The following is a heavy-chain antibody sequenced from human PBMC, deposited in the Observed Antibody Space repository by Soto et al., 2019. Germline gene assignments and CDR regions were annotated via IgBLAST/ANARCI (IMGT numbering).Heavy chain of an antibody. Sequence: GGSLRRSCAASGFTFSSYSMNWVRQAPGKWLEWVSYISSSSSTIYYADSVKGRFTISRDNAKNSLYLQMNSLRDEDTAVYYFARDVVVVAATLRGPFDYWGQGTLVTVSS. D-gene: IGHD2-15*01. CDR3: ARDVVVVAATLRGPFDY. CDR2: ISSSSSTI. V-gene: IGHV3-48*02. J-gene: IGHJ4*02. CDR1: GFTFSSYS.